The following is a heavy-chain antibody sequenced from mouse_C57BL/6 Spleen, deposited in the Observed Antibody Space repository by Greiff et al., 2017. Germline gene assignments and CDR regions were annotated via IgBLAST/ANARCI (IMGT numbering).Heavy chain of an antibody. J-gene: IGHJ3*01. Sequence: VQLQQPGAELVMPGASVKLSCKASGYTFTSYWMHWVKQRPGQGLEWIGEIDPSDSYTNYNQKFKGKSTLTVDKSSSTAYMQLSSLTSEDSAVYYCARGYSNDEGFAYWGQGTLVTVSA. CDR1: GYTFTSYW. D-gene: IGHD2-12*01. CDR2: IDPSDSYT. CDR3: ARGYSNDEGFAY. V-gene: IGHV1-69*01.